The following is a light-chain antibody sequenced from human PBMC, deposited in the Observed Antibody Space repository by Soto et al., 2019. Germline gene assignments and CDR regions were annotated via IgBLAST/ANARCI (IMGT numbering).Light chain of an antibody. CDR1: QSVPGNY. Sequence: EIVLTQSPGTLSLSPGERATLSCRASQSVPGNYLAWLQQKPGQSPRVLIYGASSRAAGIPDRFSGSGSGTDFTLTISSLEPEYFAVYYCQQYTSPPWKLGQGTKVETK. V-gene: IGKV3-20*01. J-gene: IGKJ1*01. CDR2: GAS. CDR3: QQYTSPPWK.